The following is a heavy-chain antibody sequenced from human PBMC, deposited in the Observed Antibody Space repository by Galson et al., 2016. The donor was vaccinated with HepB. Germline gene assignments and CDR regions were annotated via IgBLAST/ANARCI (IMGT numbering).Heavy chain of an antibody. V-gene: IGHV5-10-1*01. D-gene: IGHD1-26*01. CDR2: IDPSDSYT. J-gene: IGHJ3*01. CDR1: GYSFTSYW. CDR3: ATTSGIVAAYDVFDV. Sequence: QSGAEVKKPGESLRISCKGSGYSFTSYWISWVRQMPGKGLEWMGRIDPSDSYTNYSPSFQGHVTISADKSISTAYLQWSSLKASDTGIYYCATTSGIVAAYDVFDVWGQGTLVTVSS.